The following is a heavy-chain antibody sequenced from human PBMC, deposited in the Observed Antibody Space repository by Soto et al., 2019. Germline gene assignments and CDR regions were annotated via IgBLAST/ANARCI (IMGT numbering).Heavy chain of an antibody. CDR1: GITLSSYW. V-gene: IGHV3-7*03. Sequence: PGGSLRLSCAASGITLSSYWMSWVRHAPGKGLEWVANIKYDGSEIYYVDSVKGRFTISRDNAKNSLFLQMNSLRAEDTAVYYCVRDGNSGWHFDYWGQGTLVTVSS. D-gene: IGHD6-19*01. CDR3: VRDGNSGWHFDY. J-gene: IGHJ4*02. CDR2: IKYDGSEI.